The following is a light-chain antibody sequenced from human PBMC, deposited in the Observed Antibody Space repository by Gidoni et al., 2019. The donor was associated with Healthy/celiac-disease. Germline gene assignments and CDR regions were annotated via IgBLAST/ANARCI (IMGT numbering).Light chain of an antibody. CDR2: QDT. J-gene: IGLJ3*02. V-gene: IGLV3-1*01. CDR1: KLGDKY. Sequence: SFALTQPPSLSVSPGQTASLTCSGDKLGDKYACWYQQKPGQSPVLVIYQDTKRPSGIPERFSGSNSGNTATLTISGTQAMDEADYYCQAWDSSTVVFGGGTKLTVL. CDR3: QAWDSSTVV.